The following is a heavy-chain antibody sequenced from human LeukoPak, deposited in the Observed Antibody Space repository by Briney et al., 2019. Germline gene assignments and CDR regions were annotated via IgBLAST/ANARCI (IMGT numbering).Heavy chain of an antibody. CDR2: ISSSSSTI. J-gene: IGHJ3*02. Sequence: VGGLRLSCAASGFTFSSYGMHWVRQAPGKGLEWVSYISSSSSTIYYADSVKGRFTISRDNSKNTLYLQMNSLRAEDTAVYYCARGGSYLSAFDIWGQGTMVTVSS. CDR1: GFTFSSYG. V-gene: IGHV3-48*01. D-gene: IGHD1-26*01. CDR3: ARGGSYLSAFDI.